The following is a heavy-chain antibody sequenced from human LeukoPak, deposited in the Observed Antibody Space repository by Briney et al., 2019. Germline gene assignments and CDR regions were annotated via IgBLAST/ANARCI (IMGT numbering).Heavy chain of an antibody. CDR1: GFTFDDYA. CDR3: AKDGGAYYGSGIPD. J-gene: IGHJ4*02. V-gene: IGHV3-43D*03. D-gene: IGHD3-10*01. CDR2: ISWDGGST. Sequence: GGSLRLSCAASGFTFDDYAMHWVRQAPGKGLEWVSLISWDGGSTYYADSVKGRFTISRDNSKNSLYLQMNSLRAEDTALYYCAKDGGAYYGSGIPDWGQGTLVTVSS.